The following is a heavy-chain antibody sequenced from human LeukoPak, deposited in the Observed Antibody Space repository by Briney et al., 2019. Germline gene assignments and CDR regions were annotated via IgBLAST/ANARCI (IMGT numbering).Heavy chain of an antibody. Sequence: SETLSLTCAVYGGSLSGYYWSWIRQPPGKGLEWIGEINHSGSTNYNPSLKSRVTISVDTSKNQFSLKLSSVTAADTAVYYCASGYCSSTSCLSHYYYYYGMDVWGKGTTVTVSS. CDR2: INHSGST. CDR3: ASGYCSSTSCLSHYYYYYGMDV. CDR1: GGSLSGYY. D-gene: IGHD2-2*01. V-gene: IGHV4-34*01. J-gene: IGHJ6*04.